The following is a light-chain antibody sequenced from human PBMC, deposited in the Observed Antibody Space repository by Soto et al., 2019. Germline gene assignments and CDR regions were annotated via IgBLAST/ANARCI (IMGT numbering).Light chain of an antibody. V-gene: IGKV1-5*03. CDR3: QQCYSTPLT. CDR2: KAS. J-gene: IGKJ4*01. CDR1: QRMSSW. Sequence: DTQMTQSPSALCASIGVRGTITCRARQRMSSWLAWYQQKPGKAPKLLIYKASSLESGCPSRFSGSGSGTEFTLTISSLQPDDFATYYCQQCYSTPLTFGGGTKVDI.